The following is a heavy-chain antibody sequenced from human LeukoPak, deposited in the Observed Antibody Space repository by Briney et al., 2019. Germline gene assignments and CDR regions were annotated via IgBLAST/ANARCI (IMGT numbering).Heavy chain of an antibody. V-gene: IGHV4-31*03. CDR2: IYYSGST. CDR3: ASVSYDTSLQH. J-gene: IGHJ1*01. D-gene: IGHD3-22*01. CDR1: GGSISSGGYF. Sequence: SQTLSLTCTVSGGSISSGGYFWSWIRQHPGKGLEWIGYIYYSGSTYYNPSLKGRVTISVDTSKNQFSLRLSSVTAADTAIYCCASVSYDTSLQHWGQGTLVTVSS.